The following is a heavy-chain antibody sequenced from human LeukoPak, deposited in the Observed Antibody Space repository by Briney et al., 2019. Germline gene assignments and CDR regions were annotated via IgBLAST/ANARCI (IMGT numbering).Heavy chain of an antibody. CDR2: LSSNGGST. V-gene: IGHV3-64D*09. CDR3: VNYYNIMGATYFDC. D-gene: IGHD1-26*01. CDR1: GYTFSVFT. J-gene: IGHJ4*02. Sequence: GGSLRLSCSHSGYTFSVFTVHGGRQAPGKGLEYVSSLSSNGGSTYYADSVKGRFTISRDNSKNTLFLQMSSLRAEDTAVYYCVNYYNIMGATYFDCWGQGTLVTVSS.